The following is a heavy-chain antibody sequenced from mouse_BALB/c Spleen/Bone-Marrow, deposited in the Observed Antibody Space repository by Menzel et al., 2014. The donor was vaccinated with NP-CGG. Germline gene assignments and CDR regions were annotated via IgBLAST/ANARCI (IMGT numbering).Heavy chain of an antibody. D-gene: IGHD3-1*01. Sequence: QVQLQQSGAELVRPGASVKLSCKSSGYSFTNYWMNWVKQRPGQGPEWFGMIHPSDSETRLNQKFKDKATLTADKSSSTAYMQLSSPTSEDSAVYYCARGSSGFTWLAYWGQGTLVTVSA. V-gene: IGHV1-61*01. J-gene: IGHJ3*01. CDR3: ARGSSGFTWLAY. CDR2: IHPSDSET. CDR1: GYSFTNYW.